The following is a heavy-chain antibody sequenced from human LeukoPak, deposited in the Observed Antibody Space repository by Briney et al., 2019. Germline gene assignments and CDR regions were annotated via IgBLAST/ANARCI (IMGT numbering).Heavy chain of an antibody. D-gene: IGHD6-6*01. CDR2: ISAYNGNT. CDR3: ARDRIAGISSGLGDY. Sequence: GASVKVSCKASGYTFTSYGISWVRQAPGQGLEWMGWISAYNGNTNYAQKLQGRVTMTTDTSTSTAYMELRSLRSDDTAVYYCARDRIAGISSGLGDYWGQGTRDTVSS. V-gene: IGHV1-18*01. CDR1: GYTFTSYG. J-gene: IGHJ4*02.